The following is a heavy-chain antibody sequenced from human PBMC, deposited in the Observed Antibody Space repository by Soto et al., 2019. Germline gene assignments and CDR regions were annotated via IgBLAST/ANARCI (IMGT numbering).Heavy chain of an antibody. J-gene: IGHJ6*02. Sequence: SLRLSCAASGFTFSSYAMSWVRQAPGKGLEWVSAISGSGGSTYYADSVKGRFTISRDNSKNTLYLQMNSLRAEDTAVYYCAKVAGNYGSGVYYYYGMDVWGQGTTVTVSS. CDR1: GFTFSSYA. D-gene: IGHD4-4*01. V-gene: IGHV3-23*01. CDR2: ISGSGGST. CDR3: AKVAGNYGSGVYYYYGMDV.